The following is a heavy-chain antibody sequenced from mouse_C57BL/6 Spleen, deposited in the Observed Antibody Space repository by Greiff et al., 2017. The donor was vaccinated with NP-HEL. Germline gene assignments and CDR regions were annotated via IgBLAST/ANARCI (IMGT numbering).Heavy chain of an antibody. D-gene: IGHD1-1*01. Sequence: EVKLVESGGDLVKPGGSLKLSCAASGFTFSSYGMSWVRQTPDKRLEWVATISSGGSYTYYPDSVKGRFTISRDNAKNTLYLQMSSLKSEDTAMYYCARPVITTVDYFDYWGQGTTLTVSS. V-gene: IGHV5-6*01. CDR3: ARPVITTVDYFDY. CDR2: ISSGGSYT. CDR1: GFTFSSYG. J-gene: IGHJ2*01.